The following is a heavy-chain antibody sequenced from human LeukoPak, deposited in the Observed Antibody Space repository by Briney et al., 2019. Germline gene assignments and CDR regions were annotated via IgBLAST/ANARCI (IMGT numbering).Heavy chain of an antibody. J-gene: IGHJ6*03. Sequence: SETLSLTYTVSGGSISSGSYYWSWIRQPAGRGLEWIGRIYTSGSTNYNPSLKSRVTISVDTSKNQFPLKLSSVTAADTAVYYCARDRITAVRGVKAYYYYMDVWGKGTTVTVSS. CDR2: IYTSGST. CDR3: ARDRITAVRGVKAYYYYMDV. V-gene: IGHV4-61*02. CDR1: GGSISSGSYY. D-gene: IGHD3-10*01.